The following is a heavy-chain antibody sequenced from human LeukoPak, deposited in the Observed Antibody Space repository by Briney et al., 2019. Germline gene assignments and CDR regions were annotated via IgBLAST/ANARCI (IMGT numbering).Heavy chain of an antibody. CDR1: GFTFSNYS. CDR2: IRSSSTTI. V-gene: IGHV3-48*01. CDR3: ARAKRNGFDI. Sequence: GGSLRLSCEASGFTFSNYSMNWVRQAPGKGLEWVAYIRSSSTTIYYADSMKGRFTISRDNAKNSLYLQMNSLRAEDTAVYYCARAKRNGFDIWGQGTMVTVSS. J-gene: IGHJ3*02.